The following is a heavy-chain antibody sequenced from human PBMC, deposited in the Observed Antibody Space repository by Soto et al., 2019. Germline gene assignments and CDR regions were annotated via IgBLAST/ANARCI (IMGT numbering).Heavy chain of an antibody. CDR3: ARAYCTNGVCYTQSGGYYYYGMDV. D-gene: IGHD2-8*01. V-gene: IGHV4-31*03. Sequence: SETLSLTCTVSGGSISSGGYYWSWIRQHPGKGLEWIGYIYYSGSTYYNPSLKSRVTISVGTSKNQFSLKLSSVTAADTAVYYCARAYCTNGVCYTQSGGYYYYGMDVWGQGTTVTVSS. CDR2: IYYSGST. J-gene: IGHJ6*02. CDR1: GGSISSGGYY.